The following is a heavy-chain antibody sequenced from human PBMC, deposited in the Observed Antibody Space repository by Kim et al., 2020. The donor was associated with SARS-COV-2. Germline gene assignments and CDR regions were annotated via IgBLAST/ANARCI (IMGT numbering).Heavy chain of an antibody. Sequence: ASVKVSCKVSGYTLTELSMHWVRQAPGKGLEWMGGFDPEDGETIYAQKFQGRVTMTEDTSTDTAYMELSSLRSEDTAVYYCATQQGVSVWGSYRNNWFDPWGQGTLVTVSS. CDR3: ATQQGVSVWGSYRNNWFDP. J-gene: IGHJ5*02. V-gene: IGHV1-24*01. CDR2: FDPEDGET. CDR1: GYTLTELS. D-gene: IGHD3-16*02.